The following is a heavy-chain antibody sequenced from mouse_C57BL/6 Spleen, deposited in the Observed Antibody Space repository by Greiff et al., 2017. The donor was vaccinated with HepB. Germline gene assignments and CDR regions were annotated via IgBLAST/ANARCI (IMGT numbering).Heavy chain of an antibody. CDR1: GFSLTSYG. J-gene: IGHJ1*03. CDR3: ARHQGYSNYWYFDV. Sequence: VNVVESGPGLVAPSQSLSITCTVSGFSLTSYGVHWVRQPPGKGLEWLVVIWSDGSTTDNSALKSRLSISKDNSKSHVFLKMNSLQTDDTAMYYCARHQGYSNYWYFDVWGTGTTVTVSS. D-gene: IGHD2-5*01. V-gene: IGHV2-6-1*01. CDR2: IWSDGST.